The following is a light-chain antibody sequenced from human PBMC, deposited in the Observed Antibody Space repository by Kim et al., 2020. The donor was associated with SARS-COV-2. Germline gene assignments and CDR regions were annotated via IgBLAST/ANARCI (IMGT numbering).Light chain of an antibody. CDR2: QET. J-gene: IGLJ2*01. CDR1: KLDDKY. CDR3: QAWDRSPV. V-gene: IGLV3-1*01. Sequence: VAVSPRQTATITGSGDKLDDKYASWYQQKSGQSLVLVIYQETQRPSRMPERFSGSTSGNTATLTISGTQAMEEAAYYCQAWDRSPVFGGGTKLTVL.